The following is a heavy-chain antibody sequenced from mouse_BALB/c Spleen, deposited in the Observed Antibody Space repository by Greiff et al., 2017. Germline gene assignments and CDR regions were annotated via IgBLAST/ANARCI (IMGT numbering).Heavy chain of an antibody. CDR2: ISSGSSTI. D-gene: IGHD4-1*01. J-gene: IGHJ2*01. V-gene: IGHV5-17*02. CDR3: AREANWPYFDY. CDR1: GFTFSSFG. Sequence: EVQLVESGGGLVQPGGSRKLSCAASGFTFSSFGMHWVRQAPEKGLEWVAYISSGSSTIYYADTVKGRFTISRDNPKNTLFLQMTSLRSEDTAMYYCAREANWPYFDYWGQGTTLTVSS.